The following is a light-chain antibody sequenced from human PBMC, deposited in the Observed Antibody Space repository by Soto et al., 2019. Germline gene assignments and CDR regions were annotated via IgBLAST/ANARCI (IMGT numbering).Light chain of an antibody. Sequence: DIQMTQSPSSLSASVGDRVTITCRASQRINRFLAWYQQKPGKAPNLLIYDASTLESGAPSRFSGSGSGTEFTLTISSLQPDDSATYYCQQYNDYTGTFGQGTKVEIK. CDR2: DAS. CDR3: QQYNDYTGT. V-gene: IGKV1-5*01. CDR1: QRINRF. J-gene: IGKJ1*01.